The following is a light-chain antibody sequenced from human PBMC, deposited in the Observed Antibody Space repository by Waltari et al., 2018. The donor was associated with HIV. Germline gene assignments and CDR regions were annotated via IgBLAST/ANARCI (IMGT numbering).Light chain of an antibody. CDR3: ASWDDSLNGPV. CDR2: GKN. CDR1: SSSIVSNT. Sequence: QSVLTQPPPTSGTPGQSVPIPCSANSSSIVSNTVSWFHQLPGKAPKVLIYGKNQRPSGVPDRFSGSKSGTSASLAIGGLQSEDEADYYCASWDDSLNGPVFGGGTTLTVL. J-gene: IGLJ2*01. V-gene: IGLV1-44*01.